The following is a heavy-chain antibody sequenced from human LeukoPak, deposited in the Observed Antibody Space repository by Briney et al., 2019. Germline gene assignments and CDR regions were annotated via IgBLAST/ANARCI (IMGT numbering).Heavy chain of an antibody. Sequence: PGGSLRLSCAASGFTFDDYGMHWVRQAPGKGLEWVSGISWNSGTIGYAASVKGRFTISRDNAKNSLYLQMNSLRAEDTAVYYCAKDGGGYYPSYYYYMDVWGKGTTVTISS. J-gene: IGHJ6*03. CDR1: GFTFDDYG. CDR2: ISWNSGTI. CDR3: AKDGGGYYPSYYYYMDV. V-gene: IGHV3-9*01. D-gene: IGHD3-22*01.